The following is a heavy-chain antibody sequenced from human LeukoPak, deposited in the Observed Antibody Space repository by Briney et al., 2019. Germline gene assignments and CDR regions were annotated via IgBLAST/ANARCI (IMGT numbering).Heavy chain of an antibody. CDR3: AKRSPWTTVVTPGYYFDY. CDR1: GFTFSSYA. CDR2: ISGSGGST. V-gene: IGHV3-23*01. J-gene: IGHJ4*02. D-gene: IGHD4-23*01. Sequence: GGSLRLSCAASGFTFSSYAMSWVRQAPGKGLEWVSAISGSGGSTYYADSVEGRFTISRDNSKNTLYLQMNSLRAEDTAVYYCAKRSPWTTVVTPGYYFDYWGQGTLVTVSS.